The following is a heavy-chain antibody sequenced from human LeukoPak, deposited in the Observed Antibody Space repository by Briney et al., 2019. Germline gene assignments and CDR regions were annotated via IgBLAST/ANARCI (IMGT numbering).Heavy chain of an antibody. J-gene: IGHJ4*02. Sequence: GESLKISCKASGYSFASYWIGWVRQMPGKGLEWMGIIYPGDSDTRYSPSFQGQVTISADKSISTAYLQWSSLKASDAAMYYCASRGGLARYYFDYWGQGTLVTVSS. CDR3: ASRGGLARYYFDY. CDR1: GYSFASYW. CDR2: IYPGDSDT. D-gene: IGHD3-10*01. V-gene: IGHV5-51*01.